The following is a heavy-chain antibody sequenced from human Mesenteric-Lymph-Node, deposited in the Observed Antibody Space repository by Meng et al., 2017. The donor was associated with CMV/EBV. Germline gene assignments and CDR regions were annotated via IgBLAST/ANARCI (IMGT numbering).Heavy chain of an antibody. Sequence: SETLSLTCTVSGGSVSSGSYYWSWIRQPPGKGLEWIGYIYYSGSTNYNPSLKRRVTISVDTSKNQFSLKLSSVTAADTAVYYCARDRAKNWNYHDAFDIWGQGTMVTVSS. V-gene: IGHV4-61*01. CDR1: GGSVSSGSYY. CDR3: ARDRAKNWNYHDAFDI. D-gene: IGHD1-7*01. J-gene: IGHJ3*02. CDR2: IYYSGST.